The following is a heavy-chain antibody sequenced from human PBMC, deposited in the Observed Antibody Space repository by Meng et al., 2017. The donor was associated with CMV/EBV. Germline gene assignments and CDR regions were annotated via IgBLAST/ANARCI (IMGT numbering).Heavy chain of an antibody. Sequence: SLTVSCKASGYTFTSYDINWVRQATGQGLEWMGWMNPNSGNTGYAQKFQGRVTMTRNTSISTAYMELSSLRSEDTAVYYCARGRTRGSRITIFGVVKTAPPSFDYWGQGTLVTVSS. V-gene: IGHV1-8*01. D-gene: IGHD3-3*01. CDR3: ARGRTRGSRITIFGVVKTAPPSFDY. J-gene: IGHJ4*02. CDR2: MNPNSGNT. CDR1: GYTFTSYD.